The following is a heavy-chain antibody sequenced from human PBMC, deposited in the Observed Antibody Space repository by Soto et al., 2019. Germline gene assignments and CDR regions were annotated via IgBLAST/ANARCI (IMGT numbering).Heavy chain of an antibody. CDR1: GFTFSSYT. J-gene: IGHJ6*02. V-gene: IGHV3-23*01. Sequence: GGSLRLSCAASGFTFSSYTMNWVRQAPGKGLDWVSAIAAGGTTYYADSVKGRFTISRDDAKNTLYLQMNSLRAEDTAVYYCARLDGNSYDSSGYYYYYYGMDVWGQGTTVTV. CDR2: IAAGGTT. D-gene: IGHD3-22*01. CDR3: ARLDGNSYDSSGYYYYYYGMDV.